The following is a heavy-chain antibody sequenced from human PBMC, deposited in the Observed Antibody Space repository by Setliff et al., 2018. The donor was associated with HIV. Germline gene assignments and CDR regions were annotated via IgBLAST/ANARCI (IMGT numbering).Heavy chain of an antibody. J-gene: IGHJ4*02. D-gene: IGHD2-21*02. CDR1: GFTFSSAW. V-gene: IGHV3-7*01. Sequence: GGSLRLSCAASGFTFSSAWMGWVRQAPAKGLEWVANISPDGSATYYVDSVKGRFTISRDNAKNSLYLQLNSLRVEDTAVYYCMRWGLPYAFDYWGQGMLVTVSS. CDR2: ISPDGSAT. CDR3: MRWGLPYAFDY.